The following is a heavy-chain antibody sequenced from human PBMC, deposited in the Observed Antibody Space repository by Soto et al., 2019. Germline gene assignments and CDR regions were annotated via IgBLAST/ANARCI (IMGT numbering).Heavy chain of an antibody. V-gene: IGHV3-21*01. CDR3: ARAYDDFWSGYTVGIANYYMDV. Sequence: GGSLRLSCAASGFTFSSYSMNWVRQAPGKGLEWVSSISSSSSYIYYADSVKGRFTISRDNAKNSLYLQMNSLRAEDTAVYYCARAYDDFWSGYTVGIANYYMDVWGKGTTVTVSS. D-gene: IGHD3-3*01. J-gene: IGHJ6*03. CDR2: ISSSSSYI. CDR1: GFTFSSYS.